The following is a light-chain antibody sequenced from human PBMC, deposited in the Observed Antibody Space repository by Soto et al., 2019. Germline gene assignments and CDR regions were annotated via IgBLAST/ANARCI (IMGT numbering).Light chain of an antibody. J-gene: IGKJ2*01. CDR2: KIS. CDR1: QSLVHSEGNTY. V-gene: IGKV2-24*01. CDR3: MQATQFPYT. Sequence: DIVMTQTPLSSPVTLGQPASISCRSSQSLVHSEGNTYLSWLQQRPGQPPRILIYKISNRFSGVADRFSGSGAGTDFTLKISRVEAEDVGVYYCMQATQFPYTFGQGTKLELK.